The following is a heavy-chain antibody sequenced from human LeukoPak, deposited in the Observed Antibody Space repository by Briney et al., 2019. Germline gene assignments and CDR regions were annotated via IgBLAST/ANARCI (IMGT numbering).Heavy chain of an antibody. CDR3: ARAGRYLYYYMDV. D-gene: IGHD3-16*02. CDR2: IYTSGST. V-gene: IGHV4-4*08. J-gene: IGHJ6*03. CDR1: GGSFSGYY. Sequence: SETLSLTCAVYGGSFSGYYWSWIRQPPGKGLEWIGRIYTSGSTNYNPSLKSRVTISVDTSKNQFSLKLSSVTAADTAVYYCARAGRYLYYYMDVWGKGTTVTISS.